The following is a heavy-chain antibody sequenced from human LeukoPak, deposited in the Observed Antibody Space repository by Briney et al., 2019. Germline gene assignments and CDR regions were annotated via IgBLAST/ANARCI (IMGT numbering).Heavy chain of an antibody. D-gene: IGHD1-7*01. CDR2: IYTSGST. CDR3: AREVTGTTVWSDP. Sequence: PSQTLSLTCTVSGGSISSGSHYWSWIRQPAGKGLEWIGRIYTSGSTNYNPSLKSRVTISVDKSKNHFSLKLSSVTAADTAVYYCAREVTGTTVWSDPWGQGTLVTVSS. CDR1: GGSISSGSHY. J-gene: IGHJ5*02. V-gene: IGHV4-61*02.